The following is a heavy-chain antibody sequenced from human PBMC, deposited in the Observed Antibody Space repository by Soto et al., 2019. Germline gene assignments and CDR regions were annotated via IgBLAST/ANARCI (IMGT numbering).Heavy chain of an antibody. CDR3: ARPDFGDYWYFDL. Sequence: QDQLVQSGAEVKKPGSSVKVSCKASGGTFSSHTFSWVRQAPGQGLEWMGRIIPALGTATYAQKFQGRVTITADESDTTVYMELNSLRSEDTAVYYCARPDFGDYWYFDLWGRGTLVTVSS. CDR2: IIPALGTA. J-gene: IGHJ2*01. CDR1: GGTFSSHT. V-gene: IGHV1-69*08. D-gene: IGHD4-17*01.